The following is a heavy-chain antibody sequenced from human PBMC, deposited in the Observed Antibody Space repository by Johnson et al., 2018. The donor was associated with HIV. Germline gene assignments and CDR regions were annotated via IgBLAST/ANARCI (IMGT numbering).Heavy chain of an antibody. Sequence: VQLVESGGGLVQPGRSLRLSCAASGFTVNGNYMSWVRQAPGKGLEWVSVIYCGDTTYYADSVKGRFTISRDNAKNTLYLQMDSLGAEDTAVYYCARERIGYSSSGDVFDIWGQGTMVTVSS. CDR2: IYCGDTT. CDR1: GFTVNGNY. V-gene: IGHV3-66*01. J-gene: IGHJ3*02. D-gene: IGHD6-13*01. CDR3: ARERIGYSSSGDVFDI.